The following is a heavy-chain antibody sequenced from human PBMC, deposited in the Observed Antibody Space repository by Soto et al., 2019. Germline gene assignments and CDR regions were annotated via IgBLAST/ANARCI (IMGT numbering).Heavy chain of an antibody. J-gene: IGHJ4*02. Sequence: PSETLSLTCTVSGGSISSDYWSWIRQPPGKGLEWIGYIYYSGSTNYNPSLKSRVTISVDTSKNQFSLKLSSVTAADTAVYYCARGLYYDYIWGSYPTFDDWGKGSLVPVSS. CDR3: ARGLYYDYIWGSYPTFDD. D-gene: IGHD3-16*02. V-gene: IGHV4-59*01. CDR1: GGSISSDY. CDR2: IYYSGST.